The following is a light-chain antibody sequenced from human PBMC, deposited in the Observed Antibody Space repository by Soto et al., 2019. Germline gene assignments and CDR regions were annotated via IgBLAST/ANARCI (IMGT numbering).Light chain of an antibody. Sequence: EIVMTQSPATLSVSPGERATLSCRASQSVSSNLAWYQQQPGQAPRLLIYGASTRATGIPARFSGSGSGTEFTLTISSLQSEDFAVYYCQQQDTFVGGTKVEIK. J-gene: IGKJ4*01. CDR1: QSVSSN. CDR3: QQQDT. V-gene: IGKV3-15*01. CDR2: GAS.